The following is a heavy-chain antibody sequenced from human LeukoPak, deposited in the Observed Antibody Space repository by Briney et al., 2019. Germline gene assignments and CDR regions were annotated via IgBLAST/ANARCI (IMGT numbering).Heavy chain of an antibody. CDR2: ISRSASNI. CDR1: GFSFSSYN. Sequence: PGGSLRLSCVASGFSFSSYNMNWVRQAPGKGLEWVSSISRSASNIYCADSVKGRFTISRDNAKNSFYLQMNSLRAEDTAVFYCARDPEGFGATYFDYWGQGTLVTVSS. CDR3: ARDPEGFGATYFDY. V-gene: IGHV3-21*01. J-gene: IGHJ4*02. D-gene: IGHD3-16*01.